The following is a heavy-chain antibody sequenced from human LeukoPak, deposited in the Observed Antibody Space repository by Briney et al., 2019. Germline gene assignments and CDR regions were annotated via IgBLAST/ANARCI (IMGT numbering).Heavy chain of an antibody. Sequence: GGSLRLSCAASGFMFSSNWMSWVRLAPGKGLEWVANIKEDGTETYYVDSVKGRFTISRDDAKNSLCLQMNSLRVEDTAVYYCAKEGRSLQTYWGQGTLVTVSS. J-gene: IGHJ4*02. V-gene: IGHV3-7*03. CDR3: AKEGRSLQTY. D-gene: IGHD5-24*01. CDR2: IKEDGTET. CDR1: GFMFSSNW.